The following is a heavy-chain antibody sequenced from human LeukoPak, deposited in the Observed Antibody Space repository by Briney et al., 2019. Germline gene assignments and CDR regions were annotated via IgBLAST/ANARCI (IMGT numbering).Heavy chain of an antibody. V-gene: IGHV3-21*01. D-gene: IGHD6-13*01. Sequence: PGGSLRLSCAASGFTFSSYSMNWVRQAPGKGLEWVSSIISSSSYIYYADSVKGRFTISRDNAKNSLYLQMNSLRAEDTAVYYCTRGVGQQLIPPDYWGQGTLVTVSS. CDR1: GFTFSSYS. CDR3: TRGVGQQLIPPDY. J-gene: IGHJ4*02. CDR2: IISSSSYI.